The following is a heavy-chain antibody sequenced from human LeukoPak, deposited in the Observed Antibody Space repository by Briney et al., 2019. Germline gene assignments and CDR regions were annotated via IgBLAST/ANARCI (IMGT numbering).Heavy chain of an antibody. J-gene: IGHJ4*02. Sequence: ASVKVSCKASGYTFTSYYMHWVRQAPGQGLEWMGIINPSGGSTSYAQKFQGRVTMTRDTSTSTVYMELSSLRSEDTAVYCCAREHEDGWNDHLINYWGQGTLVTVSS. CDR3: AREHEDGWNDHLINY. CDR1: GYTFTSYY. V-gene: IGHV1-46*01. D-gene: IGHD1-1*01. CDR2: INPSGGST.